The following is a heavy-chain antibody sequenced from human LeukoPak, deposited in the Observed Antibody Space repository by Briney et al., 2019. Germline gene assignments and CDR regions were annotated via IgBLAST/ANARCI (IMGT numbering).Heavy chain of an antibody. CDR1: GFTFSSYS. CDR3: AKGRSGNNYFDY. V-gene: IGHV3-23*01. D-gene: IGHD1-1*01. CDR2: ISGSGGST. Sequence: GGSLRLSCAASGFTFSSYSMNWVRQAPGKGLEWVSAISGSGGSTYYADSVKGRFTISRDNSKNTLYLQMNSLRAEDTAVYYCAKGRSGNNYFDYWGQGTLVTVSS. J-gene: IGHJ4*02.